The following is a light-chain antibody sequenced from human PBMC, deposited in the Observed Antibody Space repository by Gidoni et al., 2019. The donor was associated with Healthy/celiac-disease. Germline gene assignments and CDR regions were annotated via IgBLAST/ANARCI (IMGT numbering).Light chain of an antibody. CDR1: QGISSY. CDR2: AAS. V-gene: IGKV1-9*01. J-gene: IGKJ1*01. CDR3: QQLNSYPPWT. Sequence: DIQLTQSPSFLSASVGDRVTITCRASQGISSYLAWYQQKPGKAPKLLIYAASTVQSGVPSRFSGSGSGTEFTLTISSLQPEDFATYYCQQLNSYPPWTFXXXTKVEIK.